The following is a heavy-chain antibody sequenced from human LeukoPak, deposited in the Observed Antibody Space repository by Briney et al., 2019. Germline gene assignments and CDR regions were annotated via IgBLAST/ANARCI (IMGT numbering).Heavy chain of an antibody. D-gene: IGHD7-27*01. CDR3: ARQTGDDALDI. CDR2: ISPHSGYT. Sequence: ASVKVSCKASGYTLTGHCIHWVRQAPGQGLEWMGGISPHSGYTMYPQRFQGRVTMTTDTSISTAFLEVGRLRSDDTAAYYCARQTGDDALDIWGQGTMITVYS. J-gene: IGHJ3*02. V-gene: IGHV1-2*02. CDR1: GYTLTGHC.